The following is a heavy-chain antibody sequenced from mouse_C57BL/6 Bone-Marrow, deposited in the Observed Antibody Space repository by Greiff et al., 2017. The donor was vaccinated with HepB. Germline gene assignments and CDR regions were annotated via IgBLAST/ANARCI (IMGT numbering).Heavy chain of an antibody. V-gene: IGHV1-64*01. D-gene: IGHD1-2*01. CDR3: ARSEPLLRKIY. J-gene: IGHJ2*01. CDR2: IHPNSGST. CDR1: GYTFTSYW. Sequence: QVQLQQPGAELVKPGASVKLSCKASGYTFTSYWMHWVKQRPGQGLEWIGMIHPNSGSTNYNEKFKSKATLTVDKSSSTAYMQLSSLTSEDSAVYYCARSEPLLRKIYWGQGTTLTVSS.